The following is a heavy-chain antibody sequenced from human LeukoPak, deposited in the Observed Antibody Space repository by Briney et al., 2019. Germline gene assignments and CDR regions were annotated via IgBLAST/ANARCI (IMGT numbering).Heavy chain of an antibody. CDR1: GFTFSSYG. D-gene: IGHD2-15*01. J-gene: IGHJ6*02. V-gene: IGHV3-33*01. CDR2: IWYDGSNK. CDR3: ARDLIVVVVGLYGMDV. Sequence: PGGSLRLSCAASGFTFSSYGMHWVRQAPGKGLEWVAVIWYDGSNKYYADSVKGRFTISRDNSKNTLYLQMNSLRAEERAVYYWARDLIVVVVGLYGMDVWGQGTTVTVSS.